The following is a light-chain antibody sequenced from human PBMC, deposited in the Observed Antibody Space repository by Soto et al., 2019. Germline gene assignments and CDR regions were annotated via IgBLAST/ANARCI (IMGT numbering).Light chain of an antibody. Sequence: EIVMTQSPASLSVSPGERATLCCRASQSVSSNLAWHQQKPGQTPRLLIYGASTRATGIPARFSGSGSGTDITLTISSLQSEDFAIYYCQQYNTWPVTFGQGTKVDIK. CDR1: QSVSSN. CDR2: GAS. V-gene: IGKV3-15*01. CDR3: QQYNTWPVT. J-gene: IGKJ1*01.